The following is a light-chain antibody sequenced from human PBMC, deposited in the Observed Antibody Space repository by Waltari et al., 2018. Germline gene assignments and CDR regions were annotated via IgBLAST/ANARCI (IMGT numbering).Light chain of an antibody. CDR2: AVS. CDR3: QQSSRTPPWT. J-gene: IGKJ1*01. V-gene: IGKV1-39*01. CDR1: QSISIY. Sequence: DIQMTQSPSSLSASVGDSVTITCRASQSISIYLNWCQQKPGKAPKLLISAVSSLQSGVPSRFSGSGSGTDFALTISSLQPEDCATYYCQQSSRTPPWTFGQGTQVEIK.